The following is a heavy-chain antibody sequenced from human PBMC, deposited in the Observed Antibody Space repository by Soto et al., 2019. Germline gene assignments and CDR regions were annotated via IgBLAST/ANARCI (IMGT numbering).Heavy chain of an antibody. V-gene: IGHV4-4*07. D-gene: IGHD3-10*01. CDR3: ARDRSITMVRGASYGMDV. CDR2: IYTSGST. Sequence: SETLSLTCTVSGGSISSYYWSWIRQPAGKGLEWIGRIYTSGSTNYNPSLKSRVTMSVDTSKNQFSLKLSSVTAADTAVYYCARDRSITMVRGASYGMDVWGQGTTVTVSS. J-gene: IGHJ6*02. CDR1: GGSISSYY.